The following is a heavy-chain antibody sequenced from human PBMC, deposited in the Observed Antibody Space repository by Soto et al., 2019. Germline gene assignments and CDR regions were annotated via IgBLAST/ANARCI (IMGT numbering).Heavy chain of an antibody. D-gene: IGHD6-13*01. J-gene: IGHJ4*02. V-gene: IGHV4-34*01. CDR2: INQSGNT. Sequence: SETLSLTCAVYGGSFTGYYWSWIRQPPGKGLEWIGEINQSGNTNYNPSLKSRVTISVDTSKNQLFLNLTSVTAADTAMYYCARHHVRGRTIAGAAEFWGQGTLVTVSS. CDR1: GGSFTGYY. CDR3: ARHHVRGRTIAGAAEF.